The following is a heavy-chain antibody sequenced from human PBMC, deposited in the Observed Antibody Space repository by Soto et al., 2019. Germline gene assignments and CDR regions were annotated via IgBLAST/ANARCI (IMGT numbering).Heavy chain of an antibody. CDR3: ARHRPDSTGRYYYYYMDV. J-gene: IGHJ6*03. CDR1: GGTFSSYT. CDR2: IIPIFGTA. Sequence: SVKVSCKASGGTFSSYTISWVRQAPGQGLEWMGGIIPIFGTANYAQKFQGRVTITADESTSTAYMELSSLRSEDTAVYYCARHRPDSTGRYYYYYMDVWGKGTTVTVSS. V-gene: IGHV1-69*13. D-gene: IGHD3-22*01.